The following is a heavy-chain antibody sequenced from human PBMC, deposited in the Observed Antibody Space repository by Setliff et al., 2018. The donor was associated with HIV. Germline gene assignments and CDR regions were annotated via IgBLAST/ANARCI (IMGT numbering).Heavy chain of an antibody. Sequence: GGSLRLSCAASGFTVSSTYMSWVRQSPVRGLEWVSVVYSAGNTYYADSVKGRFTVSRDESENTMYLQIRSLRAEDTAVYYCARETGGLVDYWGQGTLVTVSS. D-gene: IGHD3-9*01. CDR1: GFTVSSTY. CDR3: ARETGGLVDY. V-gene: IGHV3-53*05. CDR2: VYSAGNT. J-gene: IGHJ4*02.